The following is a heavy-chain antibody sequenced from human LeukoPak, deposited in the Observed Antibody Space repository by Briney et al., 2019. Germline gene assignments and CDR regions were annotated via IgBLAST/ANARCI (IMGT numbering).Heavy chain of an antibody. J-gene: IGHJ4*02. V-gene: IGHV5-10-1*01. CDR3: ARHEEIAVAV. CDR2: IDPSDSYT. D-gene: IGHD6-19*01. Sequence: GESLKISCKGSGYSFTSYWISWVRQMPGEGLEWMGRIDPSDSYTNYSPSFQGHVTISADKSISTAYLQWSSLKASDTAMYYCARHEEIAVAVWGQGTLVTVSS. CDR1: GYSFTSYW.